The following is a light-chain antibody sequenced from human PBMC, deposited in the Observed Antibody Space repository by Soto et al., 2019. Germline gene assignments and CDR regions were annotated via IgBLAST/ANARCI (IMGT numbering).Light chain of an antibody. CDR3: QQHDTSPWT. V-gene: IGKV3-20*01. J-gene: IGKJ1*01. CDR1: QSIRSGY. CDR2: GAS. Sequence: EIVLTQSPGTLSLSPGERATLSCRASQSIRSGYLAIAWYRQKPGQPPRLLIYGASSRATGIPDRFSGSGSATDFTLTISRLEPEDFAVYYCQQHDTSPWTFGQGTRVEIK.